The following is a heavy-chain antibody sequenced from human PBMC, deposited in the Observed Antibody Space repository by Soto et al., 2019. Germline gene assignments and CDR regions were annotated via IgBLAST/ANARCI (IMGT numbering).Heavy chain of an antibody. CDR2: ISSSGSTI. Sequence: LRLSCAASGFTFSDYYMSWIRQAPGKGLEWVSYISSSGSTIYYADSVKGRFTISRYNAKNSLYLQMNSLRAEDTAVYYCARSGYDSLSHDYWGQGTLVTVSS. CDR1: GFTFSDYY. CDR3: ARSGYDSLSHDY. J-gene: IGHJ4*02. D-gene: IGHD5-12*01. V-gene: IGHV3-11*01.